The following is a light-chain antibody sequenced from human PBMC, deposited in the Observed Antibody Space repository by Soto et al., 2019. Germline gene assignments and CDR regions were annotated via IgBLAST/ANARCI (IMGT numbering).Light chain of an antibody. Sequence: EIVMTQSPATLSVSPGARATLSCRASQSVHSILAWYQQKPGQAPRLLIYGASTRATGIPARFSGSGSGTEFTLTISSLQSEDFAVYYCQQYNNWPLTFGGGTKVEI. V-gene: IGKV3-15*01. CDR1: QSVHSI. CDR3: QQYNNWPLT. CDR2: GAS. J-gene: IGKJ4*01.